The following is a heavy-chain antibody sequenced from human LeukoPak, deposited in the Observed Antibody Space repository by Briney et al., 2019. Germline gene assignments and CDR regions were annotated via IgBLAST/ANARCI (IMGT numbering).Heavy chain of an antibody. J-gene: IGHJ4*02. V-gene: IGHV4-4*09. CDR1: GGSLSGGY. Sequence: SETLSLTCTVSGGSLSGGYWSWIRQPPGRGLEWIGYVYTSGSTNYNPSLKSRVTISVDTSKSQFALKLCSVTAADTAVYYCARSYFDYSTYYSYYFNLWGQGALVTVSS. D-gene: IGHD4-11*01. CDR2: VYTSGST. CDR3: ARSYFDYSTYYSYYFNL.